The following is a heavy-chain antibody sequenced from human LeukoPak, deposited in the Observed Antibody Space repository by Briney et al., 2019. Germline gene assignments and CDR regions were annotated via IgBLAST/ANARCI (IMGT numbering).Heavy chain of an antibody. Sequence: GGSLRLSCVASGITLSTYGMNWVRQAPGKGLEWVANIKPGGGERYYVDSVKGRFTISRDNAKNSVDLQMNSLRVEDMAVYYCMRGGGDYWGQGTPVTVSS. V-gene: IGHV3-7*01. CDR3: MRGGGDY. CDR2: IKPGGGER. D-gene: IGHD3-16*01. J-gene: IGHJ4*02. CDR1: GITLSTYG.